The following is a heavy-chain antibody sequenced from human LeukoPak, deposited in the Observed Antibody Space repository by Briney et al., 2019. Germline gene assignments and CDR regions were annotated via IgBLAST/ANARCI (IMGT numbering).Heavy chain of an antibody. CDR1: GFTFSCYA. CDR2: ISGSGGST. J-gene: IGHJ4*02. D-gene: IGHD3-22*01. CDR3: AKGGGYYYDSSGYYAPFDY. V-gene: IGHV3-23*01. Sequence: GGSLRLSCAASGFTFSCYAMSWVRQAPGKGLEWVSAISGSGGSTYYADSVKGRFTISRDNSKNTLYLQMNSLRAEDTAVYYCAKGGGYYYDSSGYYAPFDYWGQGTLVTVSS.